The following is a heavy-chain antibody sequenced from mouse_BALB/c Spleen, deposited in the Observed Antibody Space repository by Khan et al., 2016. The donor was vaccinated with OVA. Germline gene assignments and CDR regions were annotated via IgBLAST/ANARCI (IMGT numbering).Heavy chain of an antibody. CDR1: GFSLSRYN. Sequence: QVQLKQSGPGLVAPSQSLSITCPVSGFSLSRYNIHWVRQPPGKGLEWLGMIWGGGGTDYNSTLKSRLSISKDNSKSQVFLKMNSLQTDDTAMYYCARAYYRYNSYYAMDYWGQGTSVTVAS. J-gene: IGHJ4*01. D-gene: IGHD2-14*01. CDR2: IWGGGGT. V-gene: IGHV2-6-4*01. CDR3: ARAYYRYNSYYAMDY.